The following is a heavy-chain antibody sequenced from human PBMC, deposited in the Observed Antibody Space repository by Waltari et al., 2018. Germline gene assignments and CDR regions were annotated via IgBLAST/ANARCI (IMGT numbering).Heavy chain of an antibody. V-gene: IGHV4-59*01. CDR1: GGSISSYY. CDR2: IYYSGST. J-gene: IGHJ3*02. D-gene: IGHD6-19*01. CDR3: ARNGWGYSSGWNSDAFDI. Sequence: QVQLQESGPGLVKPSETLSLTCTVSGGSISSYYWSWIRQPPGTGLEWIGYIYYSGSTNYNPSLKSRVTISVDTSKNQFSLKLSSVTAADTAVYYCARNGWGYSSGWNSDAFDIWGQGTMVTVSS.